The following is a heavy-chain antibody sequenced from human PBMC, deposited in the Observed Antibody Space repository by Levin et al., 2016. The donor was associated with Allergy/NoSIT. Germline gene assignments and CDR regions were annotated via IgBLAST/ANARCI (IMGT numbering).Heavy chain of an antibody. Sequence: WVRQAPGQGLEWMGGIIPIFGTANYAQKFQGRVTMTRDTSTSTVYMELSSLRSEDTAVYYCASYCSGGSCESGGDRNRLDYWGQGTLVTVSS. D-gene: IGHD2-15*01. CDR3: ASYCSGGSCESGGDRNRLDY. V-gene: IGHV1-69*05. J-gene: IGHJ4*02. CDR2: IIPIFGTA.